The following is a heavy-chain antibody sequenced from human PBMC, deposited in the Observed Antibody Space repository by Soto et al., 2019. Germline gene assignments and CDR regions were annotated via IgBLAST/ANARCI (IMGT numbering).Heavy chain of an antibody. Sequence: SETLSLTCAVYGGSFSGYYWSWIRQPPGKGLEWIGEINHSGSTNYNPSLKSRVTISVDTSKNQFSLKLSSVTAADTAVYYCARGRLIGSGSYRRMRLGFDYWGQGTLVTVSS. V-gene: IGHV4-34*01. CDR2: INHSGST. J-gene: IGHJ4*02. CDR1: GGSFSGYY. CDR3: ARGRLIGSGSYRRMRLGFDY. D-gene: IGHD3-10*01.